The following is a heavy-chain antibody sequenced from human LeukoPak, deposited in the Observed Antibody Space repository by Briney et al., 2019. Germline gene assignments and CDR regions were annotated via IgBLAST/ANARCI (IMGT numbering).Heavy chain of an antibody. V-gene: IGHV4-39*01. CDR3: ARQLEWELIPDAFDI. J-gene: IGHJ3*02. CDR2: VYYTGTT. Sequence: SETLSLTCAVSGDSIYNSYYYWAWVRQPPGKGLEWIGSVYYTGTTYYSPSLKSRVTISLDSSKNHFSLKLSSVTAADTAVYYCARQLEWELIPDAFDIWGQGTMVTVSS. CDR1: GDSIYNSYYY. D-gene: IGHD1-26*01.